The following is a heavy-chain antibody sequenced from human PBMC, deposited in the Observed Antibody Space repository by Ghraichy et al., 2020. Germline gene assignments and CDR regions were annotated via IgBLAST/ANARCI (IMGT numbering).Heavy chain of an antibody. V-gene: IGHV3-53*01. J-gene: IGHJ4*02. Sequence: GGSLRLSCAVSGVSVSSRYVNWVRQAPGNGLEWVAIIYDDDRAFYADSLKGRFTISSDTSSNTRYLQMNSLTVGDTAIYYCGRGFNANLCDVWGQGTLVTVSS. CDR1: GVSVSSRY. D-gene: IGHD2-21*01. CDR3: GRGFNANLCDV. CDR2: IYDDDRA.